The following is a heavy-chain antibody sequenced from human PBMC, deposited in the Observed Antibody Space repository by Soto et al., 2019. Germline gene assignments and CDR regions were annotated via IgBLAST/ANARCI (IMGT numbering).Heavy chain of an antibody. CDR2: INHSGRT. CDR3: ESRLRWYRNWFDP. J-gene: IGHJ5*02. D-gene: IGHD4-17*01. CDR1: GGSFSGYY. Sequence: QVQLQQWGAGLLKPSETLSLTCAVYGGSFSGYYWSWIRQPPRKGLEWIGEINHSGRTNYNPSLKIRVTISVDTSKNQCSLKLRSVTAADTAVYYCESRLRWYRNWFDPWGQGTLVTVSS. V-gene: IGHV4-34*01.